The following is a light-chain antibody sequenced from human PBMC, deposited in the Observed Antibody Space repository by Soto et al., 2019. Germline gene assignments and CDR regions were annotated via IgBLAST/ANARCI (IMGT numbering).Light chain of an antibody. J-gene: IGLJ2*01. Sequence: QSALTQPRSVSGSPGQSATISCTGTSSDVGGYNYVSWYQQHPGKAPKLMIYDVTKRPSGVPDRFSGSKSGNTASLTISGLLAEDEADYYCSSYAGSYTLVFGGGTKVTVL. CDR1: SSDVGGYNY. CDR3: SSYAGSYTLV. V-gene: IGLV2-11*01. CDR2: DVT.